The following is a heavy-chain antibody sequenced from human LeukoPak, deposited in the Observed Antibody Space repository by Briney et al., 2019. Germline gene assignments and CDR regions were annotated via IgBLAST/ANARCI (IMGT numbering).Heavy chain of an antibody. V-gene: IGHV1-69*13. Sequence: SAKVSCKASGGTFSSYAISWVRQAPGQGLEWMGGIIPIFGTANYAQKFQGRVTITADESTSTAYMELSSLRSEDTAVYYCARDLGDFWSGYPTGFDYWGQGTLVTVSS. CDR2: IIPIFGTA. CDR1: GGTFSSYA. D-gene: IGHD3-3*01. CDR3: ARDLGDFWSGYPTGFDY. J-gene: IGHJ4*02.